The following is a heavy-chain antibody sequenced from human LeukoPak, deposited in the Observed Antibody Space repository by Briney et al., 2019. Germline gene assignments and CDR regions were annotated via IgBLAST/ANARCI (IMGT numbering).Heavy chain of an antibody. CDR2: ISGSGGST. D-gene: IGHD3-10*01. CDR1: GFTFSSYA. Sequence: GGSLRLSCAASGFTFSSYAMSWVRQAPGKGLEWVSAISGSGGSTYYADSVKGRFTISRDNSKNTLYLQMNSLRAEDTAVYYCAKPSYGSGSYNSVDYWGQGTLVTFSS. CDR3: AKPSYGSGSYNSVDY. V-gene: IGHV3-23*01. J-gene: IGHJ4*02.